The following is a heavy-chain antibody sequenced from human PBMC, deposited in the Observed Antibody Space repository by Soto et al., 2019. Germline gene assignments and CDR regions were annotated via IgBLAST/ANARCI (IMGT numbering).Heavy chain of an antibody. CDR3: ARDHINGWKFGY. D-gene: IGHD6-19*01. V-gene: IGHV3-7*01. Sequence: LRLSCAASGFTFSNYWMSWVRQAPGKGLEWVANIKQDGSQNYYVDSVKGRFTTSRDNTKDSFYLQMNSLRAEDTAVYYCARDHINGWKFGYWGRGTLVTVSS. CDR2: IKQDGSQN. CDR1: GFTFSNYW. J-gene: IGHJ4*02.